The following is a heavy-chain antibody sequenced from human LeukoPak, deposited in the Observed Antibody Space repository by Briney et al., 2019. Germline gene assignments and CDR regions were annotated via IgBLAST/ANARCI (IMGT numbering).Heavy chain of an antibody. Sequence: SETLSLTCTVSGGSISSSSYYWSWIRQHPGKGLEWIGYIYYSGSTYYNPSLKSRVTISVDTSKNQFSLKLSSVTAADTAVYYCARHIQGGDSGYNYYYYYGMDVWGQGTTVTVSS. J-gene: IGHJ6*02. CDR1: GGSISSSSYY. CDR3: ARHIQGGDSGYNYYYYYGMDV. V-gene: IGHV4-31*03. CDR2: IYYSGST. D-gene: IGHD5-12*01.